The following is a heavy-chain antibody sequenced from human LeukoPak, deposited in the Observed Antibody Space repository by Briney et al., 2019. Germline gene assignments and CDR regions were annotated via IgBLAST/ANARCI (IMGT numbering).Heavy chain of an antibody. Sequence: GASVKVSCKVSGYTLTELSMHWVRQAPGKGLEWMGGFDPEDGETIYAQKFQGRVTMTEDTSTHTAYMELNSLRSEDTAVYYCATALAAAGPSYFDYWGQGTLVTVSS. D-gene: IGHD6-13*01. CDR3: ATALAAAGPSYFDY. CDR2: FDPEDGET. J-gene: IGHJ4*02. CDR1: GYTLTELS. V-gene: IGHV1-24*01.